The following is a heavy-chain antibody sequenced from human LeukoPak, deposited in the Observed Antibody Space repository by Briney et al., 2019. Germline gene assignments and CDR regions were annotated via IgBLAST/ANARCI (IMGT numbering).Heavy chain of an antibody. D-gene: IGHD1-14*01. J-gene: IGHJ4*02. V-gene: IGHV3-53*01. CDR1: GFTVITND. CDR2: LYSDGNT. CDR3: ARGVEPLAANTLAY. Sequence: GGSLRLSCAASGFTVITNDMTWVRQAPGKGLEWVSVLYSDGNTNYADSVKGRFTISRDNSKNTLYLEMNSLSPDDTAVYYCARGVEPLAANTLAYWGQGTLVTVSS.